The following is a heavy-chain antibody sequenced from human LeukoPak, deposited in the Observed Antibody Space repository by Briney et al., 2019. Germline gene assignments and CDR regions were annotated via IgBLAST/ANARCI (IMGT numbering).Heavy chain of an antibody. J-gene: IGHJ4*02. V-gene: IGHV4-59*12. D-gene: IGHD3-3*01. CDR1: GGSISSYY. CDR3: ARDSPSIFGVVIGDFDY. Sequence: SETLSLTCTVSGGSISSYYWSWIRQPPGKGLEWIGYIYYSGSTNYNPSLTSRVTISVDTSKNQFSLKLSSVTAADTAVYYCARDSPSIFGVVIGDFDYWGQGTLVTVSS. CDR2: IYYSGST.